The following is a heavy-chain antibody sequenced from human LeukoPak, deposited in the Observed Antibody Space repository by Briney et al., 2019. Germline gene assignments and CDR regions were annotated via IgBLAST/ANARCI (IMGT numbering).Heavy chain of an antibody. Sequence: GGSLGPSCAASGFTFSSYAMIWVRLAPGKGLEWVSSIGGSGSNTYYADSVKGRFTISRDKSKNTVYLQMNSLRAEDTAVYYCAKFSRDYYDSSGYYYDHWGQGTLVTVSS. CDR1: GFTFSSYA. J-gene: IGHJ5*02. CDR3: AKFSRDYYDSSGYYYDH. D-gene: IGHD3-22*01. CDR2: IGGSGSNT. V-gene: IGHV3-23*01.